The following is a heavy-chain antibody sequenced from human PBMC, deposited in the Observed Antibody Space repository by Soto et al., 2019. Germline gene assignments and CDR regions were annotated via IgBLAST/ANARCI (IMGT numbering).Heavy chain of an antibody. CDR2: IDPYDTGI. CDR1: GFAFSSEW. CDR3: TSDTFGARDS. J-gene: IGHJ4*02. Sequence: GRSLRLFSAASGFAFSSEWMHWVRQAPGKGLVWVSRIDPYDTGITYADSVKGRFTISRDNAKNTLYLQMNSLRAEDTAVYYCTSDTFGARDSWGEGPLVPVS. V-gene: IGHV3-74*01. D-gene: IGHD2-15*01.